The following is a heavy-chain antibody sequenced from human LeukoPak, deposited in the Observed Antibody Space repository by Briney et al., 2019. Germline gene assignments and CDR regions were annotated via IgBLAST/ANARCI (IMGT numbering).Heavy chain of an antibody. D-gene: IGHD2-8*02. V-gene: IGHV4-39*01. CDR1: GGFISGSGYY. J-gene: IGHJ4*02. Sequence: SETLSLTCTVSGGFISGSGYYWGWIRQPPGKGLEWIGSSYYSEGTYYNPSLKSRVTISVDTSKIQFSLKLRSVTAADTAVYYCARGSTGGFDYWGQGTLVTVSS. CDR3: ARGSTGGFDY. CDR2: SYYSEGT.